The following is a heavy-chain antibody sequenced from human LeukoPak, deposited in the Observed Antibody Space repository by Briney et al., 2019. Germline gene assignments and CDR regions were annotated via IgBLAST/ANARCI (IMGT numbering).Heavy chain of an antibody. V-gene: IGHV3-15*01. J-gene: IGHJ3*02. CDR3: ASRSHMFGAAFDI. Sequence: GGSLRLSCAASGFTFSNAWMSWVRRAPGRGLEWVGRLKSKTDGGTTDYAAPVKGRFTISRDDSKNTLSLQMNSLKNEGTAVYYCASRSHMFGAAFDIWGQGTMVTVSS. CDR2: LKSKTDGGTT. D-gene: IGHD3-16*01. CDR1: GFTFSNAW.